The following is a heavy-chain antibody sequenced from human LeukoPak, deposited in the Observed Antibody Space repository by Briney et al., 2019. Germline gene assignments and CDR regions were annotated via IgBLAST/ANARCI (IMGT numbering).Heavy chain of an antibody. Sequence: SETLSLTCAVYGGSFSGYYWSWIRQPPGKGLEWIGEINHSGSTNYNPSLKSRVTISVDTSKNQFSLKLSSVTAADTAVYYCARRRSSGYYQPGYAFDIWGQGTMVTVSS. V-gene: IGHV4-34*01. CDR2: INHSGST. D-gene: IGHD3-22*01. CDR3: ARRRSSGYYQPGYAFDI. J-gene: IGHJ3*02. CDR1: GGSFSGYY.